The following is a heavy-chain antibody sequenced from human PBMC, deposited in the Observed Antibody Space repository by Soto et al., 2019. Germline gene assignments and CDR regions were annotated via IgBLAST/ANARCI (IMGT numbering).Heavy chain of an antibody. CDR2: MNPNSGNT. V-gene: IGHV1-8*01. D-gene: IGHD2-15*01. J-gene: IGHJ5*02. Sequence: SSVKVSCKASGYTFTSYDINWVRQTTGQGLEWMGWMNPNSGNTGYAQKFQGRVTMTRNTSISTAYMELSSLRSEDTAVYYCARRLALGYCSGDSCYSVPFDPWGQGTLVTVSS. CDR1: GYTFTSYD. CDR3: ARRLALGYCSGDSCYSVPFDP.